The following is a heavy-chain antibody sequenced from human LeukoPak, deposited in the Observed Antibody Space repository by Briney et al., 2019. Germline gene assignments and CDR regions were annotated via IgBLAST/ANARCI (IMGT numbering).Heavy chain of an antibody. V-gene: IGHV3-21*01. D-gene: IGHD4-17*01. J-gene: IGHJ5*02. CDR1: GFTFRSYC. CDR3: ARDADDYGDSP. Sequence: GSLRIFCAASGFTFRSYCMDWVRQAPGEGLELVFFINNNSCYINYRASIKGRFTISRDNAKNSLYLQMNSLGAEDTAVYYGARDADDYGDSPWGQGTLVTVSS. CDR2: INNNSCYI.